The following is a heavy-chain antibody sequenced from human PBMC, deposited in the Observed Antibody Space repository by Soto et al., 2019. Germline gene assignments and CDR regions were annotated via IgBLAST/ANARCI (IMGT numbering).Heavy chain of an antibody. CDR2: IYPYDSDT. J-gene: IGHJ6*02. Sequence: GESLKIYCKGFGYTFTNYWVAWVRQMPGKGLEWMGIIYPYDSDTRYSPSFQGQVTLSADKSINTAYLQWNSLKASDTAMYYCARRPSNYYGVDVWGQGTTVTVSS. CDR1: GYTFTNYW. CDR3: ARRPSNYYGVDV. V-gene: IGHV5-51*01.